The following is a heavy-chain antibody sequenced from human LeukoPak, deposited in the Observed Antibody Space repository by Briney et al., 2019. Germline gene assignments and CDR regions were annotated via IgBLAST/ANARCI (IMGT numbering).Heavy chain of an antibody. CDR3: AGLAAAGNVFDY. D-gene: IGHD6-13*01. J-gene: IGHJ4*02. Sequence: ASVKVSCKASGYTFTGYYMDWGRQAPGQGLEWMGWINPSSGGTNYAQKFQGRVTMTRDTSISTAYMELSRLRSDDTAVYYCAGLAAAGNVFDYWGQGTLVTVSS. V-gene: IGHV1-2*02. CDR1: GYTFTGYY. CDR2: INPSSGGT.